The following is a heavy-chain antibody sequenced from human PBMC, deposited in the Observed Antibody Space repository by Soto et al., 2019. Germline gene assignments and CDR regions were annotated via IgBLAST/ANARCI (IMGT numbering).Heavy chain of an antibody. D-gene: IGHD4-17*01. V-gene: IGHV3-7*01. CDR1: GFSFIDYW. J-gene: IGHJ1*01. Sequence: EVQLVESGGGLVQPGGSLRLSCAASGFSFIDYWMTWVRQAPGKGLEWVANIKQGGIERYYVDSVKGRFTISRDNAKNSLSLQMNSLRAEDTAVYYCARGLPQDYGDYGYFQHWGQGTLVTVSS. CDR3: ARGLPQDYGDYGYFQH. CDR2: IKQGGIER.